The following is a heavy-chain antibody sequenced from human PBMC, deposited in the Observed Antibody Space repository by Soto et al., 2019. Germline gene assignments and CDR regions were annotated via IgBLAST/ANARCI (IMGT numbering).Heavy chain of an antibody. CDR1: GYTFTSYY. D-gene: IGHD1-26*01. CDR3: ARVKPRLLPDY. V-gene: IGHV1-46*01. Sequence: ASVKGSCKASGYTFTSYYMHWVRQAPGQGLEWMGIINPSGGSTSYAQKFQGRVTMTRDTSTSTVYMELSRLRSEDTAVYYCARVKPRLLPDYWGQGTLVTVSS. J-gene: IGHJ4*02. CDR2: INPSGGST.